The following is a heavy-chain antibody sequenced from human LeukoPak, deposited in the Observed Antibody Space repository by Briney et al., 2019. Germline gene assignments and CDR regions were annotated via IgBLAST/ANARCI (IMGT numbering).Heavy chain of an antibody. Sequence: GRSLRLSCVASGFTFRDHAMSWVRQAPGKGLEWVDFIRSKTFGGSTEYTVSVNGRFTISRDDSKSIAYLQMNSLKTEDTAVYYCTRGANGIAATGRAEDFWGQGTRVTVS. D-gene: IGHD6-13*01. V-gene: IGHV3-49*04. CDR2: IRSKTFGGST. CDR1: GFTFRDHA. CDR3: TRGANGIAATGRAEDF. J-gene: IGHJ4*02.